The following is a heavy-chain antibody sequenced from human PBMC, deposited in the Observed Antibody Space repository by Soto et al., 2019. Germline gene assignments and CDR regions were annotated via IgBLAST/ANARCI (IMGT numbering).Heavy chain of an antibody. V-gene: IGHV1-8*01. CDR2: MNPNTGNS. J-gene: IGHJ4*03. CDR1: GYTFTSYD. CDR3: ARRAETNGWNGFGPDKYYTDF. D-gene: IGHD1-1*01. Sequence: ASVKVSCKASGYTFTSYDIYWVRQATGQGLEWMGWMNPNTGNSAYAQKFQGRVTVTSDTSINTVHMELNSLRSEDTAVYYCARRAETNGWNGFGPDKYYTDFSGPGTLVTLST.